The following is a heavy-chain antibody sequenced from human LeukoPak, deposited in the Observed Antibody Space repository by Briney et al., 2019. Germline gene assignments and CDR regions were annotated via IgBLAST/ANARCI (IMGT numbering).Heavy chain of an antibody. D-gene: IGHD3-9*01. CDR3: ARWDSAVTGYY. Sequence: PGGSLRLSCAATEFTFSDHYMDWVRQAPGKGLEWSGRTRNKANSYTTEYAASVKGRFTISRDDLKNSLYLQMNSLKTEDTAVYYCARWDSAVTGYYWGQGTLVTVSS. CDR2: TRNKANSYTT. CDR1: EFTFSDHY. V-gene: IGHV3-72*01. J-gene: IGHJ4*02.